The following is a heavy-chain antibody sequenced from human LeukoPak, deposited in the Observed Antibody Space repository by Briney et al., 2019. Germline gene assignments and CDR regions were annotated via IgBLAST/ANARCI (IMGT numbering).Heavy chain of an antibody. J-gene: IGHJ4*02. CDR1: GGTLGGYY. D-gene: IGHD6-13*01. CDR3: ARGLYSSRWHYFDY. Sequence: SETLSLTCAVSGGTLGGYYWTWVRQPPGKGLEWIGGINHSGGTKYNPSHRRPVTTSEATSKDQSPLTLSPVTAADTEVYSCARGLYSSRWHYFDYWGQGTLVTVSS. CDR2: INHSGGT. V-gene: IGHV4-34*01.